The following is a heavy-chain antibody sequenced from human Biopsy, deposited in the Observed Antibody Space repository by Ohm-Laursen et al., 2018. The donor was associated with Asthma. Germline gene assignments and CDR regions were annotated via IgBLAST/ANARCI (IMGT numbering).Heavy chain of an antibody. Sequence: GASEKASCQTSGYTFIGYHIHWARQAPGQGLEWMGRLNPNSGGTNYAQKFQGRVTMTSDTSISTAYMELSRLRSDDTALYYCARGQKSPGDRWFDPWGQGTLVTVSS. CDR2: LNPNSGGT. CDR1: GYTFIGYH. V-gene: IGHV1-2*06. D-gene: IGHD7-27*01. CDR3: ARGQKSPGDRWFDP. J-gene: IGHJ5*02.